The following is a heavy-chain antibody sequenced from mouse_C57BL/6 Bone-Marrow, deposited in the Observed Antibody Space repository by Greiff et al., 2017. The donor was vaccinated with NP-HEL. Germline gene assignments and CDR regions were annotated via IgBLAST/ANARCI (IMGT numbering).Heavy chain of an antibody. CDR2: LDPSDSYT. J-gene: IGHJ4*01. D-gene: IGHD2-4*01. CDR3: ARWTETYDDYDGGNYAMDY. CDR1: GYPFTSYW. Sequence: VQLQQPGAELVMPGASVTLSCQASGYPFTSYWMHCVQQRPGPGLAWIGELDPSDSYTHYNPKFTGKATLTVYKSSSTAYMQLSSLTSEDSAVYYSARWTETYDDYDGGNYAMDYWGQGTSVTVSS. V-gene: IGHV1-69*01.